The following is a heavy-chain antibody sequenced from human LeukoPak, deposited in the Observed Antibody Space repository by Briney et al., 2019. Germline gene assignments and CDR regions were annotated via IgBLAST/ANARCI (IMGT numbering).Heavy chain of an antibody. Sequence: GGSLRLSCAASGFTFGMYAMGWVRQAPGKGLEWVSTLSGSGGSTYYADSVKGRFTISGDESKNTLSLQMNSLRPEDTAVYYCAKNAAGIVLMIYAPLDSWGQGTLVTVSS. CDR1: GFTFGMYA. CDR2: LSGSGGST. J-gene: IGHJ4*02. CDR3: AKNAAGIVLMIYAPLDS. D-gene: IGHD2-8*01. V-gene: IGHV3-23*01.